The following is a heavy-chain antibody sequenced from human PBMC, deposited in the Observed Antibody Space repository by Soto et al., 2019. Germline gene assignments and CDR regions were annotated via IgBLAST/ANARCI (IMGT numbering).Heavy chain of an antibody. Sequence: ASGKVSCKAPCYTFTSYGIRLLRHSPGQGLEWMGWISAYNGNTNYAQKLQGRVTMTTDTSTSTAYMELRSLRSDDTAVYYCARGSSSVVTRFEYWGQGTLVTVSS. CDR3: ARGSSSVVTRFEY. CDR2: ISAYNGNT. D-gene: IGHD2-15*01. V-gene: IGHV1-18*01. CDR1: CYTFTSYG. J-gene: IGHJ4*02.